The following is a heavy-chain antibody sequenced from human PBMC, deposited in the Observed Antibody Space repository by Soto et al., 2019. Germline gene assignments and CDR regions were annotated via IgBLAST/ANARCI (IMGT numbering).Heavy chain of an antibody. CDR1: GFTFSSYA. CDR2: ISSNGGST. V-gene: IGHV3-64D*08. CDR3: VKASEDSSSWDWFPTAGYYGMDV. Sequence: GGSLRLSCSASGFTFSSYAMHWVRQAPGKGLEYVSAISSNGGSTYYADSVKGRFTISRDNSKNTLYLQMSSLRAEDTAVYYCVKASEDSSSWDWFPTAGYYGMDVWGQGPTVTVSS. J-gene: IGHJ6*02. D-gene: IGHD6-13*01.